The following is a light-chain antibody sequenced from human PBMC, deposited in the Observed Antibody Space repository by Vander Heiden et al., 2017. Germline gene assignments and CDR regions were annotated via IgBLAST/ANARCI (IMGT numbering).Light chain of an antibody. CDR1: QGISSA. J-gene: IGKJ4*01. V-gene: IGKV1-13*02. CDR2: DAS. CDR3: QQFNSYPQT. Sequence: AIQLTQSPSSLSASVGDRVTITCRASQGISSALAWFQQRPGKAPKLLIYDASNLESGGPSRFSGSGSGTGCTLTISSLEPEDFATDYCQQFNSYPQTFGGGTKVEIK.